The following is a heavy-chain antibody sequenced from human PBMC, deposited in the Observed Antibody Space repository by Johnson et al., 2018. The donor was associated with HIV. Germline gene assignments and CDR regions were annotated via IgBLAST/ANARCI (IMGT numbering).Heavy chain of an antibody. CDR1: GFTFSSYW. D-gene: IGHD3-22*01. V-gene: IGHV3-7*01. J-gene: IGHJ3*02. CDR3: ARDRGQWLLGMSDAFDI. CDR2: IKQDGSEK. Sequence: VQLVESGGGLVQPGGSLRLSCAASGFTFSSYWMSWVRQAPGKGLEWVANIKQDGSEKYYVDSVKGRFTISRDNAKNSLYLQMNSLRAEDTAVYYCARDRGQWLLGMSDAFDIWGQGTMVTVSS.